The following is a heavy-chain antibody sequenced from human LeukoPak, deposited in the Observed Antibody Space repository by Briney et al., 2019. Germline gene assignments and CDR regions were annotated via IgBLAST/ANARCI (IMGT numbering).Heavy chain of an antibody. V-gene: IGHV4-4*07. Sequence: SETLSLTCTVSGGSTKSYYWSWIRQPAGEGLEWLGHIYASGTTNYNPSLNSRVTMSVDTSKNQFSLRLASVTAADTAVYYCARVADRFGYNYGIDEYFDYWGQGTLVTVSS. J-gene: IGHJ4*02. D-gene: IGHD5-18*01. CDR3: ARVADRFGYNYGIDEYFDY. CDR2: IYASGTT. CDR1: GGSTKSYY.